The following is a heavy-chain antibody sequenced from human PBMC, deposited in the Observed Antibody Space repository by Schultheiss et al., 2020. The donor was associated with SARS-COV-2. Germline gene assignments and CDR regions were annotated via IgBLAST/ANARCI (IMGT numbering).Heavy chain of an antibody. J-gene: IGHJ6*02. D-gene: IGHD2-15*01. CDR1: GFTFSNAA. CDR2: ISASGGYT. Sequence: GESLKISCAASGFTFSNAAMTWVRQAPGKGLEWVSTISASGGYTSYADSVKGRFTISRDNSRNTLYVHIDGLRAEDTATYYCAKVVSPIDYAMDVWGQGTTVTVSS. CDR3: AKVVSPIDYAMDV. V-gene: IGHV3-23*01.